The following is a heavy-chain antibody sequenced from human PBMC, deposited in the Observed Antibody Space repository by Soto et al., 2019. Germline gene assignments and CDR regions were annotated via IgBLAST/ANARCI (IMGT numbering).Heavy chain of an antibody. CDR2: MTPSDGST. CDR3: AKHCGGDCSNGFDI. Sequence: ASEKVSCKTSADIFTNYYSHWVRPAPGQGLEWRGVMTPSDGSTNYAQSFQGRVTMTRDTSTRTVYVELSSLRSEDTAVYYCAKHCGGDCSNGFDIWGQGTKVNVS. J-gene: IGHJ3*02. V-gene: IGHV1-46*01. D-gene: IGHD2-21*02. CDR1: ADIFTNYY.